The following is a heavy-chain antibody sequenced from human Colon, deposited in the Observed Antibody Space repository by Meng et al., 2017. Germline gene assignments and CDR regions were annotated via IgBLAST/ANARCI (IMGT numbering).Heavy chain of an antibody. CDR1: GYTFPCNS. Sequence: AQLGQSGTEVTKPGQSLTISCTGYGYTFPCNSIGWVRQMPGKGLEWMRLISPADSDTRYSQSFQGKVTISADKSITTAYLQWSRLKASDTAMYSCARLYSGRYHAPTLSWGQGTLVTVSS. V-gene: IGHV5-51*01. D-gene: IGHD1-26*01. CDR3: ARLYSGRYHAPTLS. CDR2: ISPADSDT. J-gene: IGHJ1*01.